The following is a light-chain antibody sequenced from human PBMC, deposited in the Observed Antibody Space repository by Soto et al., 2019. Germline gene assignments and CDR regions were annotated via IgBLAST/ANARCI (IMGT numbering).Light chain of an antibody. CDR1: QSVSSSY. J-gene: IGKJ1*01. CDR3: QQYGSSPWT. Sequence: EIVLTQSPGTLSLSPGERATLSCRASQSVSSSYLAWYQQKPGQAPRLLIYGVSTRTTDIPDRFSGSGSVTDFTLTISRLEPEDFAVYYCQQYGSSPWTFGQWTKVEIK. CDR2: GVS. V-gene: IGKV3-20*01.